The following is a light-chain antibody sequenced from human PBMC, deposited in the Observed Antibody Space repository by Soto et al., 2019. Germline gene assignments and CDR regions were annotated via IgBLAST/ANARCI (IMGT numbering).Light chain of an antibody. V-gene: IGKV1-5*01. CDR1: QNIRNW. CDR2: DAS. J-gene: IGKJ5*01. Sequence: DIQMTQSPSSLSASVGDSVTITCRASQNIRNWLAWYQQKPGKAPNLLIYDASSLKSGVPARFSGSGSGTEFILTISSLQPDDFATYYCQQYNTYSTFGQGTRLEIK. CDR3: QQYNTYST.